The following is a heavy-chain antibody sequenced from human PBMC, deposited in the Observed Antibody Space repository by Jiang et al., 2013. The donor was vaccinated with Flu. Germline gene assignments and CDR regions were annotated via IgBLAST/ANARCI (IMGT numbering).Heavy chain of an antibody. CDR2: IDPSDSYT. D-gene: IGHD3-22*01. J-gene: IGHJ4*02. Sequence: SWVRQMPGKGLEWMGRIDPSDSYTNYSPSFQGHVTISADKSISTAYLQWSSLKASDTAMYYCARLVATMIVADWGQGTLVTVSS. CDR3: ARLVATMIVAD. V-gene: IGHV5-10-1*01.